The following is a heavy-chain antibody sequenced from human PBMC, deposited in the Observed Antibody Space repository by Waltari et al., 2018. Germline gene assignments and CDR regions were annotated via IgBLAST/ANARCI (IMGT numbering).Heavy chain of an antibody. CDR1: GFAFSNFD. Sequence: EVQLVESGGGLVQPGGSLRLSCAASGFAFSNFDFHWVRQVTGKGLAWVSAIGVGVDTYYRDSVKFRFSISRENVRNSLYLQMSSLTAEDTAVYYCAREYCGGTNCPGGWYFDLWGRGTLVTVSS. D-gene: IGHD2-2*01. CDR2: IGVGVDT. V-gene: IGHV3-13*01. CDR3: AREYCGGTNCPGGWYFDL. J-gene: IGHJ2*01.